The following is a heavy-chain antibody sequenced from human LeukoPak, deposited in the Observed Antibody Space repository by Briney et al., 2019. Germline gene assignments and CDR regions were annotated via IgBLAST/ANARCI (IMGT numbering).Heavy chain of an antibody. Sequence: SETLSLTCTVSGGSISSSSYYWGWIRQPSGKGLEWIGSIYYSGSTYYNPSLKSRVTISVDTSKNQFSLKLSSVTAADTAVYYCARPGVVPYFFDYWGQGTLVTVSS. D-gene: IGHD3-3*01. CDR1: GGSISSSSYY. J-gene: IGHJ4*02. CDR2: IYYSGST. V-gene: IGHV4-39*01. CDR3: ARPGVVPYFFDY.